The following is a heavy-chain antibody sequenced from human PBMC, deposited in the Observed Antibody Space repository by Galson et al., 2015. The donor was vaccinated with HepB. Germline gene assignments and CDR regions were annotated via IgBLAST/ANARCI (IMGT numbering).Heavy chain of an antibody. CDR3: AQGSAFLEWLLPY. V-gene: IGHV3-48*01. CDR1: GFTFSTYS. J-gene: IGHJ4*02. CDR2: ISSSSTTI. Sequence: SLRLSCAASGFTFSTYSMNWVRQAPGKGLEWVSYISSSSTTIYYADSLEGRFTISRDNSKNTLYLQMNSLRAEDTAVYYCAQGSAFLEWLLPYWGQGTLVTVSS. D-gene: IGHD3-3*01.